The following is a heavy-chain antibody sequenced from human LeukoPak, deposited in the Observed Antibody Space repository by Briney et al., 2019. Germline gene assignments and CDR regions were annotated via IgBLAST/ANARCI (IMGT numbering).Heavy chain of an antibody. CDR3: TRIGVTHPPYYHYYMDV. D-gene: IGHD3-10*01. V-gene: IGHV3-49*03. Sequence: GGSLRLSCTASGFTFGDYAMSWFRQAPGKGLEWVGFIRSKAYGGTTEYAASVKGRFTISRDDSKSIAYLQMNSLKTEDTAVYYCTRIGVTHPPYYHYYMDVWGKGTTVTVSS. J-gene: IGHJ6*03. CDR2: IRSKAYGGTT. CDR1: GFTFGDYA.